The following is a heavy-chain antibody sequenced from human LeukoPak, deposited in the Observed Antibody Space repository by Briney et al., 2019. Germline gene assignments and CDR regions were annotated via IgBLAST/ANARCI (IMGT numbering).Heavy chain of an antibody. CDR1: GFTFSSYW. D-gene: IGHD6-13*01. V-gene: IGHV3-7*01. Sequence: GGSLRLSCAASGFTFSSYWMSWVRQAPGKGLEWVANIKQDESEKYYVDSVKGRFTISRDNAKNSLYLQMNTLRAEDTAVYYCARAPVGSSWYSFDWYFDLWGRGTLVTVSS. CDR2: IKQDESEK. J-gene: IGHJ2*01. CDR3: ARAPVGSSWYSFDWYFDL.